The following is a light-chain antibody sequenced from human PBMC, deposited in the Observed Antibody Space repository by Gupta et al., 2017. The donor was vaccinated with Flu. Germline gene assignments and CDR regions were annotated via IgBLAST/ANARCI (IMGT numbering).Light chain of an antibody. V-gene: IGKV1-5*03. CDR1: QSISDW. CDR3: QQENNYPLT. Sequence: PSTVSASVGDTVTITCRASQSISDWLAWYQKKPDKAPKLLIYKASKLESGVTSRFSGSGSGTEFSLTISSLQPDDFAVYYCQQENNYPLTFGGGTKVEIK. CDR2: KAS. J-gene: IGKJ4*01.